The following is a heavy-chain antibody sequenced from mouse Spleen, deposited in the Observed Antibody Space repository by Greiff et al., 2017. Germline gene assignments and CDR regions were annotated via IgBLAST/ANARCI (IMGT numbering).Heavy chain of an antibody. CDR3: AREGITMDY. V-gene: IGHV1-62-3*01. CDR1: GYTFTSYW. J-gene: IGHJ4*01. CDR2: IDPNSGGT. Sequence: QVQLQQPGAELVKPGASVKLSCKASGYTFTSYWMHWVKQRPGRGLEWIGRIDPNSGGTKYNEKFKGKATLTVDQSSSTAYMQLNSLTSEDSAVYYCAREGITMDYWGQGTSVTVSS.